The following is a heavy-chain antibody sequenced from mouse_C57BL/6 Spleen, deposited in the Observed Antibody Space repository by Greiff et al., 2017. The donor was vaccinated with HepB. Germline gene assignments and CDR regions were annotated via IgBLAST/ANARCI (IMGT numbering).Heavy chain of an antibody. CDR1: GFTFSSYA. CDR3: AREGYYGSRDYYFDY. J-gene: IGHJ2*01. Sequence: EVKLVESGGGLVKPGGSLKLSCAASGFTFSSYAMSWVRQTPEKRLEWVATISDGGSYTYYPDNVKGRFTISRDNAKNNLYLQMSHLKSEDTAMYYCAREGYYGSRDYYFDYWGQGTTLTVSS. D-gene: IGHD1-1*01. CDR2: ISDGGSYT. V-gene: IGHV5-4*01.